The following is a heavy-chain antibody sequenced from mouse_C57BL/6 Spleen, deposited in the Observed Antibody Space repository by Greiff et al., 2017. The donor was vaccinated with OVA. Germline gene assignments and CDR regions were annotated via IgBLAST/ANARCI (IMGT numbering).Heavy chain of an antibody. CDR1: GYAFSSYW. Sequence: QVQLKQSGAELVKPGASVKISCKASGYAFSSYWMNWVKQRPGKGLEWIGQIYPGDGDTNYNGKFKGKATLTADKSSSTAYMQLSSLTSEDSAVYFCARGGTVVRGDYWGQGTTLTVSS. CDR3: ARGGTVVRGDY. CDR2: IYPGDGDT. V-gene: IGHV1-80*01. D-gene: IGHD1-1*01. J-gene: IGHJ2*01.